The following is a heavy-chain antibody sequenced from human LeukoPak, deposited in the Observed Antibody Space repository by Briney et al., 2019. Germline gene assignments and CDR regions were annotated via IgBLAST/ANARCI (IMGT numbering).Heavy chain of an antibody. CDR1: GFTFNSYA. V-gene: IGHV3-30-3*01. D-gene: IGHD3-10*02. CDR2: VLGDGRNK. J-gene: IGHJ4*02. CDR3: ARDVRGVMRPAVYLDY. Sequence: QTGRSLRLSCVASGFTFNSYAMHWVRQVAGKGLEWVAIVLGDGRNKYYADSVQGRFTISRDNSKNTLYLQMNSLTTEDTAVYYCARDVRGVMRPAVYLDYWGRGTLVTVSS.